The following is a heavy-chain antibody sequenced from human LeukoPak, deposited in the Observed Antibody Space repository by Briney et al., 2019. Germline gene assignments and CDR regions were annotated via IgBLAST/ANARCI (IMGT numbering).Heavy chain of an antibody. D-gene: IGHD1-14*01. CDR3: ARSYGTYNWFDS. CDR1: GGSISSYY. Sequence: PSETLSLTCTVSGGSISSYYWSWIRQSPGKGLEWIGRIYTSGSTNYNPSLKSRVTISVDTSKNQFSLKLSSVTAADTAVYYCARSYGTYNWFDSWGQGTLVTVSS. V-gene: IGHV4-4*07. CDR2: IYTSGST. J-gene: IGHJ5*01.